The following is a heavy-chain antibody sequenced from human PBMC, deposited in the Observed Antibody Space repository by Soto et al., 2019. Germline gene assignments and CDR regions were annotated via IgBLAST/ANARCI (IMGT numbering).Heavy chain of an antibody. CDR1: GGSISSYY. Sequence: ETLSLTCTVSGGSISSYYWSWIRQPPGKGLEWIGYIYYSGSTNYNPSLKSRVTISVDTSKNQFSLKLSSVTAADTAVYYCARASPPTMVRGVDWFDPWGQGTLVTVSS. D-gene: IGHD3-10*01. CDR3: ARASPPTMVRGVDWFDP. CDR2: IYYSGST. J-gene: IGHJ5*02. V-gene: IGHV4-59*01.